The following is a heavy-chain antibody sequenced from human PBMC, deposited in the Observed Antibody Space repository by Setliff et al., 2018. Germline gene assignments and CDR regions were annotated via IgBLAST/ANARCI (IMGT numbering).Heavy chain of an antibody. V-gene: IGHV4-59*08. CDR1: GDSIFDNY. Sequence: PSETLSLTCSVSGDSIFDNYWSWIRQSPGRGLEWIAYISYTGSTNYNPSLKSRVTISLDTSKSHFSLNLRSVTAADTAVYYCARLSPYNTGPPFDYWGQGTLVNVSS. CDR3: ARLSPYNTGPPFDY. D-gene: IGHD2-8*02. J-gene: IGHJ4*02. CDR2: ISYTGST.